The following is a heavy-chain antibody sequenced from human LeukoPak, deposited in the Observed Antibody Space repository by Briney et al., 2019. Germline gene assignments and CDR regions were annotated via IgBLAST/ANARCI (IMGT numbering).Heavy chain of an antibody. V-gene: IGHV4-59*12. CDR3: ARERRGRGGMDV. Sequence: SETLSLTCTVSGGSISSYYWSWIRQPPGKGLEWIGYIYYSGSTNYNPSLKSRVTISVDTSKNQFSLKLSSVTAADTAVYYCARERRGRGGMDVWGQGATVTVAS. CDR2: IYYSGST. J-gene: IGHJ6*02. D-gene: IGHD1-26*01. CDR1: GGSISSYY.